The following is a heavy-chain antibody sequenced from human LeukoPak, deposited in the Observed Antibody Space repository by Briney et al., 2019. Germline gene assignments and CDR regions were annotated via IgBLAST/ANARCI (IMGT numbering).Heavy chain of an antibody. CDR2: ISSSSSYI. J-gene: IGHJ6*03. V-gene: IGHV3-21*01. CDR1: VFTFSSYS. Sequence: PGGSLRLSCTASVFTFSSYSMIWVRQAPGKGLGWVSSISSSSSYIYYADSVKGRFTISRDNSKNTLYLQMNSLRAEDTAVYYCAKAYGGSYTSCKRDFYYFYMDVWGKGTTVTVSS. D-gene: IGHD2-2*01. CDR3: AKAYGGSYTSCKRDFYYFYMDV.